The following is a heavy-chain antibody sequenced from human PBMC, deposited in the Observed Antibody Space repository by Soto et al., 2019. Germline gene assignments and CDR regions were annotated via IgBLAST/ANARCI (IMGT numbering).Heavy chain of an antibody. J-gene: IGHJ6*02. CDR1: GFTFSSDW. V-gene: IGHV3-7*03. Sequence: PGWSLRLSCAASGFTFSSDWMTWVRQAPGKGLEWVANIKEDGSEKYYVDSVKGRFTISRDNAEKSLYLQMNSLRAEDSAVYYCARGIQQLDSWGQETTVTVYS. CDR3: ARGIQQLDS. D-gene: IGHD6-13*01. CDR2: IKEDGSEK.